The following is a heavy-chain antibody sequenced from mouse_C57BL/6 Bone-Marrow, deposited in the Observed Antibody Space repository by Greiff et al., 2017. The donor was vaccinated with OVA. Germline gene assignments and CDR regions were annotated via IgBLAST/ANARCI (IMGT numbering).Heavy chain of an antibody. CDR1: GYTFTSYW. D-gene: IGHD2-4*01. J-gene: IGHJ2*01. Sequence: QVQLQQPGAELVRPGTSVKLSCKASGYTFTSYWMHWVKQRPGQGLEWIGVIDPSDSYTNYNQKFKGKATLTVDTSSSTAYMQLSSLTSEDSAVYYCAGYDYDVGVDYWGQGTTLTVSS. V-gene: IGHV1-59*01. CDR2: IDPSDSYT. CDR3: AGYDYDVGVDY.